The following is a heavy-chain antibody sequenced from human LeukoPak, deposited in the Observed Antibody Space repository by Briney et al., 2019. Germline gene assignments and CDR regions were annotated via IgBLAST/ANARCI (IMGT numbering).Heavy chain of an antibody. CDR1: GFTFSSYT. Sequence: GGSLRLSCAASGFTFSSYTMNWVRQAPGKGLEGVSAIHNGGGTTSYADSVKGRFTISRDNSKNTLFLQMNSLRAEDTAVYYCAKDSAFGGEDSWGQGTLVTVSS. V-gene: IGHV3-23*01. D-gene: IGHD3-16*01. J-gene: IGHJ4*02. CDR3: AKDSAFGGEDS. CDR2: IHNGGGTT.